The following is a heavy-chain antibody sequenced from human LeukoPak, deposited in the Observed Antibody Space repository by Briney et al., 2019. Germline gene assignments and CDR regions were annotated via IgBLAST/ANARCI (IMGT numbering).Heavy chain of an antibody. J-gene: IGHJ6*03. V-gene: IGHV3-21*01. CDR3: ARDRDYYYYMDV. CDR1: GFTFSSYS. D-gene: IGHD5-24*01. CDR2: ISSSSSYI. Sequence: KTGGSLRLSCAASGFTFSSYSMNWVRQAPGKGLEWVSSISSSSSYIYYADSVKGRFTISRDNAKNSLYLQMTSLRAEDTAVYYCARDRDYYYYMDVWGKGTTVTVSS.